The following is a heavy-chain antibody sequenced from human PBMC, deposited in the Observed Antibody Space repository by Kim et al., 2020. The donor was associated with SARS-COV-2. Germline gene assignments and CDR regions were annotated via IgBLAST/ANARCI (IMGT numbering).Heavy chain of an antibody. CDR2: ITSTSSYT. V-gene: IGHV3-11*05. J-gene: IGHJ4*02. CDR1: GFTFSDFY. Sequence: GGSLRLSCAASGFTFSDFYMGWLRQTPGKGLDWLSSITSTSSYTNYADSVKGRFTISRDNAKNSLYLQMNSLRAEDTAVYYCARDPIGSKGLYDYWGQGT. D-gene: IGHD1-26*01. CDR3: ARDPIGSKGLYDY.